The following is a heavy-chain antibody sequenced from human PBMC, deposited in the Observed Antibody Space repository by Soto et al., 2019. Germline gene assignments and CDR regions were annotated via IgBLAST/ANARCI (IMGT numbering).Heavy chain of an antibody. CDR2: LSWDGRHT. CDR1: GFIFDDYS. V-gene: IGHV3-43*01. D-gene: IGHD3-3*01. Sequence: EVQLVESGGVVVQPGGSLRLSCAASGFIFDDYSMYWVRQAPGKGLEWVSLLSWDGRHTYYADSVKGRFIISRDNSKNFLYLQMTSPTAAAAVLYYCARAGGSSFGGMDVWGQGTTVTVSS. CDR3: ARAGGSSFGGMDV. J-gene: IGHJ6*02.